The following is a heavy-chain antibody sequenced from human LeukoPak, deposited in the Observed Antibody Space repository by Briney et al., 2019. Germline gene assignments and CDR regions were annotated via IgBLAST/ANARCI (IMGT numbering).Heavy chain of an antibody. Sequence: SETLSLTCTVSGGSISSYYWSWIRQPPGKGLEWIGYIYYSGSTNYNTSLKSRVTISVDTSKNQFSLKLSSVTAADTAVYYCARDRGRGVYGNYASTFNPWGQGTLVTVSS. V-gene: IGHV4-59*12. CDR3: ARDRGRGVYGNYASTFNP. D-gene: IGHD1-7*01. CDR2: IYYSGST. CDR1: GGSISSYY. J-gene: IGHJ5*02.